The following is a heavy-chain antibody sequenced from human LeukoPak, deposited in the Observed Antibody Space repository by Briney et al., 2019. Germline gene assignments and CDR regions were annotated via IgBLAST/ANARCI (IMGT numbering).Heavy chain of an antibody. Sequence: GGSLRLSCAASGFTFSSYAMHWVRQALGKGLEWVAVISYDGSNKYYADSVKGRFTISRDNSKNTLFLQMNSLRADDTAVYYCARVADSSGYYYFDYWGQGTLVTVSS. J-gene: IGHJ4*02. D-gene: IGHD3-22*01. V-gene: IGHV3-30-3*01. CDR3: ARVADSSGYYYFDY. CDR1: GFTFSSYA. CDR2: ISYDGSNK.